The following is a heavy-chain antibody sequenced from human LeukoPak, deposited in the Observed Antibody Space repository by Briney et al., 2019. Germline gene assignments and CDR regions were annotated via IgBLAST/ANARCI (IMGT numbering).Heavy chain of an antibody. D-gene: IGHD3-22*01. J-gene: IGHJ4*02. CDR1: GFTFSSYA. Sequence: GGSLRLSCAASGFTFSSYAMHWVRQAPGKGLEYVSAISSNGGSTYYANSVKGRFTISRDNSKNTLYLQMGSLRAEDMAVYYCARVVRHYYDSSGYYYGDYYFDYWGQGALVTVSS. CDR2: ISSNGGST. CDR3: ARVVRHYYDSSGYYYGDYYFDY. V-gene: IGHV3-64*01.